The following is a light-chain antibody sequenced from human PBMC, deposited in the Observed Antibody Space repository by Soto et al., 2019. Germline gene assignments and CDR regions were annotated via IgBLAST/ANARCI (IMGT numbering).Light chain of an antibody. V-gene: IGKV3-15*01. J-gene: IGKJ4*01. CDR3: QQYNGWHLT. Sequence: EIVMTQSPATLSVSPGERATLSCRPSQSVTSNLAWYQQKPGQAPRLVIYGASTRATGTPARFSGSGSGTEFTLTISSLQSEDFALYYCQQYNGWHLTFGGGTKVEIK. CDR1: QSVTSN. CDR2: GAS.